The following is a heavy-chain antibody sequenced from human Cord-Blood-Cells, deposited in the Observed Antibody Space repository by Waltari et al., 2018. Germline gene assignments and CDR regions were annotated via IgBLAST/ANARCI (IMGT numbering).Heavy chain of an antibody. CDR3: ARLVRFLEWFTPTYYYYYMDV. D-gene: IGHD3-3*01. V-gene: IGHV1-8*01. Sequence: FTSYDINWVRQATGQGLEWMGWMNPNSGNTGYAQKFQGRVTMTRNTSISTAYMELSSLRSEDTAVYYCARLVRFLEWFTPTYYYYYMDVWGKGTTVTVSS. J-gene: IGHJ6*03. CDR1: FTSYD. CDR2: MNPNSGNT.